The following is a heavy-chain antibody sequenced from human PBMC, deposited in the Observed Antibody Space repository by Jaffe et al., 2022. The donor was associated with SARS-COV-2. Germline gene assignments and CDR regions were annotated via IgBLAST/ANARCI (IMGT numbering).Heavy chain of an antibody. J-gene: IGHJ4*02. Sequence: EVQLLESGGGLVQPGGSLRLSCVASGFTFSNYAMTWVRQAPGKGLDWVSTLTAGGYSTYYADSVKGRFTISRDNSKNTLYLLMDSLRAEDTALYYCAKGSAGSYYSAAHYWGQGTRVTVSS. D-gene: IGHD2-15*01. CDR2: LTAGGYST. V-gene: IGHV3-23*01. CDR1: GFTFSNYA. CDR3: AKGSAGSYYSAAHY.